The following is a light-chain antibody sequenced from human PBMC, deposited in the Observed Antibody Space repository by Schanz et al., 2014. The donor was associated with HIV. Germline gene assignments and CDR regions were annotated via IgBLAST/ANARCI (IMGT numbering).Light chain of an antibody. V-gene: IGLV2-14*03. J-gene: IGLJ3*02. CDR1: SSDVGVYNY. Sequence: QSALTQPASVSGSPGQSITISCTGTSSDVGVYNYVSWYQQHPGKAPKLILYDVDNRPAGVSNRFSGSKSGNTASLTISGLQAEDEADYYCAAWDDSLNGWVFGGGTKPTVL. CDR3: AAWDDSLNGWV. CDR2: DVD.